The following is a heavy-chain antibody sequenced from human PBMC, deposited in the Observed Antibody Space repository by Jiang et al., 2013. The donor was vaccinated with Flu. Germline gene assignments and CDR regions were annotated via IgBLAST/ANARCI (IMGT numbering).Heavy chain of an antibody. CDR1: GFTFSSYA. D-gene: IGHD3-10*01. Sequence: VQLLESGGGVVQPGRSLRLSCAASGFTFSSYAMHWVRQAPGKGLEWVAVISYDGSNKYYADSVKGRFTTSRDNSKNTLYLQMNSLRAEDTAVYYCARGRRYGSGYNPQQNNWFDPWGQGTLVTVSS. V-gene: IGHV3-30-3*01. CDR3: ARGRRYGSGYNPQQNNWFDP. J-gene: IGHJ5*02. CDR2: ISYDGSNK.